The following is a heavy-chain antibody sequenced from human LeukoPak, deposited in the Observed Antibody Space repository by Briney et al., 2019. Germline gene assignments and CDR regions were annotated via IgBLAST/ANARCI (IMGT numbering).Heavy chain of an antibody. CDR3: ARDHFGYNSLDY. CDR2: LDGDGRTT. CDR1: GFIFSSYA. Sequence: GGSLRLSCSASGFIFSSYAMYWVRQAPGKGLVWVSRLDGDGRTTHYADSVRGRFTISRDNAKNALYLQMNSLRADDTAVYFCARDHFGYNSLDYWGQGTLVTVSS. V-gene: IGHV3-74*01. J-gene: IGHJ4*02. D-gene: IGHD5-24*01.